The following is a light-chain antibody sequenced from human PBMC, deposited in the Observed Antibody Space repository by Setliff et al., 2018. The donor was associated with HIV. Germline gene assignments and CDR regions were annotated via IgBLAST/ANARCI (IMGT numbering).Light chain of an antibody. V-gene: IGLV2-23*02. CDR2: EVS. J-gene: IGLJ1*01. Sequence: QSALTQPPSVSGSPGQSIIISCTGTTSDIGTYNRVSWYQQHPGTAPKLLIYEVSKRPSGVSNRFSGSKSGNTASLAISGLQADDEADYYCCSYEGSTLFVFGPGTKVTVL. CDR3: CSYEGSTLFV. CDR1: TSDIGTYNR.